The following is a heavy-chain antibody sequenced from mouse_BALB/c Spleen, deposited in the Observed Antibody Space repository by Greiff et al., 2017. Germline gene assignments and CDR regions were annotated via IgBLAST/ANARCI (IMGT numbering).Heavy chain of an antibody. CDR3: ARSATTVVDFDY. Sequence: VQGVESGAELAKPGASVKMSCKASGYTFTSYWMHWVKQRPGQGLEWIGYINPSTGYTEYNQKFKDKATLTADKSSSTAYMQLSSLTSEDSAVYYCARSATTVVDFDYWGQGTTLTVSS. CDR2: INPSTGYT. CDR1: GYTFTSYW. D-gene: IGHD1-1*01. V-gene: IGHV1-7*01. J-gene: IGHJ2*01.